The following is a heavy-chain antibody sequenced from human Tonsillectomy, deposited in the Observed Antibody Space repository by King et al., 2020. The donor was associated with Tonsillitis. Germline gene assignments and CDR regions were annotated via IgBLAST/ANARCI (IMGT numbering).Heavy chain of an antibody. J-gene: IGHJ6*02. CDR1: GGSISSYY. CDR3: ARGYSSGYYKNGMDV. D-gene: IGHD3-22*01. V-gene: IGHV4-59*01. Sequence: VQLQESGPGVVKPSETLSLTCTVSGGSISSYYWTWIRQPPGQGLECSGYIHYSGSTNNNPSLKSRVTISVDTSKNQFSLRLRSVTAADTAVYYCARGYSSGYYKNGMDVWGQGTTVTVSS. CDR2: IHYSGST.